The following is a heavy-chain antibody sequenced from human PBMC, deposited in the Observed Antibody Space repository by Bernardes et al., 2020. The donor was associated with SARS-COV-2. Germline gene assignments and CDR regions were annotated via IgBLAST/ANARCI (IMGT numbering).Heavy chain of an antibody. CDR2: IYHSGST. Sequence: SETLSLTCAVSGGSISSSNWWSWVRQPPGKGLEWIGEIYHSGSTNYNPSLKSRVTISVDKSKNQFSLKLSSVTAADTAVYYCASGRYCSSTSCYAGFDYWGQGTLVTVSS. CDR1: GGSISSSNW. V-gene: IGHV4-4*02. J-gene: IGHJ4*02. CDR3: ASGRYCSSTSCYAGFDY. D-gene: IGHD2-2*01.